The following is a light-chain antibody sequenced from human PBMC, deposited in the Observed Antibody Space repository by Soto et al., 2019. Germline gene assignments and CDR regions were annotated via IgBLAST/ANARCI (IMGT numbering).Light chain of an antibody. V-gene: IGLV2-18*02. CDR2: EVN. CDR3: TSYTSSNTFV. J-gene: IGLJ7*01. Sequence: QPVLTQPPSVSGSPGQSVTISCTGTSSDVGSYDRVSWYQQPPGTAPKLMIYEVNNRPSGVPDRFSGSKSGNTASLTISGLQAEDEADYYCTSYTSSNTFVFGTGTQLTVL. CDR1: SSDVGSYDR.